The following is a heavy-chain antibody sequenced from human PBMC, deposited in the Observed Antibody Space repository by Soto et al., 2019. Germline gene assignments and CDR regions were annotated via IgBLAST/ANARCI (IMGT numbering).Heavy chain of an antibody. Sequence: AAVKVSCKASGYTFTGYYIHWVRQAPGQGLEWMGWINPNSGGTNYAQKFQGRVTMTRDTSISTAYMELSRLRSDDTAVYYCARRQWLDYFAYWGQGTLVTVSS. CDR2: INPNSGGT. CDR1: GYTFTGYY. D-gene: IGHD6-19*01. CDR3: ARRQWLDYFAY. J-gene: IGHJ4*02. V-gene: IGHV1-2*02.